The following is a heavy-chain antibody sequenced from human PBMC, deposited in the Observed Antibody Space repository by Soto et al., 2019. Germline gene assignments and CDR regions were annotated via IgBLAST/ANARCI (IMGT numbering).Heavy chain of an antibody. J-gene: IGHJ4*02. CDR2: INAGNGNT. D-gene: IGHD2-15*01. CDR1: GYTFTSYA. V-gene: IGHV1-3*01. CDR3: ATSPPVEVVAATRFDY. Sequence: QVQLVQSGAEVKKPGASVKVSCKASGYTFTSYAMHWVRQAPGQRLEWMGWINAGNGNTKYSQKFQGRVTITRDTSASTAYMELSSLRSEDTAVYYCATSPPVEVVAATRFDYWGQGTLVTVSS.